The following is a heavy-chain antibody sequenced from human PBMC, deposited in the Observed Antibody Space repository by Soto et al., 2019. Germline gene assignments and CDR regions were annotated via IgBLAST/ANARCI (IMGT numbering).Heavy chain of an antibody. D-gene: IGHD5-12*01. CDR2: TYFRSKWYN. V-gene: IGHV6-1*01. J-gene: IGHJ5*02. CDR1: GDGVSSTTAS. CDR3: AKGDNLGPKAGYAFDP. Sequence: SEPLSLTCAISGDGVSSTTASWNWIRQSPSRGLEWLGRTYFRSKWYNDYAVSVKSRIIINPDTSNNQISLQRNSVTPEDTAVYFCAKGDNLGPKAGYAFDPWGQGIMVSVAS.